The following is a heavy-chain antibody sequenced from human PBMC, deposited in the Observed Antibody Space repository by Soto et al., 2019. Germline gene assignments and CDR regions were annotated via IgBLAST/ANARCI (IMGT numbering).Heavy chain of an antibody. V-gene: IGHV3-15*07. J-gene: IGHJ4*02. Sequence: SVSNAWMNWVRQAPGTGLEWVGRIKSKTDGGTTDYAAPVKGRFTISRDDSKNTLYLQMNSLKTEDTAMYYCTTYSSWKAFWGQGTLVTVSS. CDR1: SVSNAW. CDR2: IKSKTDGGTT. D-gene: IGHD6-6*01. CDR3: TTYSSWKAF.